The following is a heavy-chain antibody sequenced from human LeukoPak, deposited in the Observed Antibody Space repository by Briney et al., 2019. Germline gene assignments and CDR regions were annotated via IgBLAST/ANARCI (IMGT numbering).Heavy chain of an antibody. J-gene: IGHJ4*02. Sequence: SETLSLTCTVSGGSISSSSHYWGWFRQPPGKGLEWVGYIYYSGSSFCNPSLKSRVTMSVDTSKNQFSLRLNSVTAADTAVYYCARGPTVTTDYWGQGTLVTVSS. CDR1: GGSISSSSHY. V-gene: IGHV4-39*01. CDR3: ARGPTVTTDY. CDR2: IYYSGSS. D-gene: IGHD4-17*01.